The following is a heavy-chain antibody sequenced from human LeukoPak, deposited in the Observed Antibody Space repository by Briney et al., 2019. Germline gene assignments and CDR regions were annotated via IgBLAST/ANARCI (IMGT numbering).Heavy chain of an antibody. D-gene: IGHD6-13*01. CDR3: TTVGIYYYYGMDV. J-gene: IGHJ6*02. CDR1: GFTLSSAW. CDR2: IKSKTEGGTV. Sequence: GSLRLSCVASGFTLSSAWMSWVRQAPGRGPEWVGRIKSKTEGGTVDYAAPVKGRFTISRDDSKNTLYLQMNSLKTEDTAVYYCTTVGIYYYYGMDVWGQGTTVTVSS. V-gene: IGHV3-15*01.